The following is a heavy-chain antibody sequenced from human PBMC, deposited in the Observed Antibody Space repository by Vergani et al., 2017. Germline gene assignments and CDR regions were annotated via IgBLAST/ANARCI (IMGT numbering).Heavy chain of an antibody. Sequence: QVQLQESGPGLVKPSETLSLTCTVSSYSISSGYYWGWIRQPPGKGLEWIGSIYHSGSTNYNPSLKSRVTISVDTSKNQFSLKLSSVTAADTAVYYCAREPPLTGFFDYWGQGTLVTVSS. V-gene: IGHV4-38-2*02. CDR3: AREPPLTGFFDY. J-gene: IGHJ4*02. D-gene: IGHD3-9*01. CDR2: IYHSGST. CDR1: SYSISSGYY.